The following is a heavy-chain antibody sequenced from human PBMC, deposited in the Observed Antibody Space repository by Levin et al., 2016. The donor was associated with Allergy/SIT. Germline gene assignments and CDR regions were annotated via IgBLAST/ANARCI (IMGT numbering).Heavy chain of an antibody. D-gene: IGHD3-3*01. Sequence: GGSLRLSCAASGFTFSSYWMHWVRQAPGKGLVWVSRINSDGSSTSYADSVKGRFTISRDNAKNTLYLQMNSLRAEDTAVYYCARVGLDTHTPYYDFWSGYYRPPGGYMDVWGKGTTVTVSS. CDR3: ARVGLDTHTPYYDFWSGYYRPPGGYMDV. V-gene: IGHV3-74*01. CDR1: GFTFSSYW. J-gene: IGHJ6*03. CDR2: INSDGSST.